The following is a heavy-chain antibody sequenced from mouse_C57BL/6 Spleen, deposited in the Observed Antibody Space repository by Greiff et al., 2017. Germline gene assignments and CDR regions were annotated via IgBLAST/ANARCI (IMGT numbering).Heavy chain of an antibody. V-gene: IGHV1-81*01. Sequence: QVQLQQSGAELARPGASVKLSCKASGYTFTSYGISWVKQRTGQGLEWIGEIYPRSGNTYYNEKFKGKATLTADKSSSTAYMELRSLTSEDSAVYFCAREGLYYYGSSWYFDVWGTGTTVTVSS. D-gene: IGHD1-1*01. CDR3: AREGLYYYGSSWYFDV. CDR1: GYTFTSYG. CDR2: IYPRSGNT. J-gene: IGHJ1*03.